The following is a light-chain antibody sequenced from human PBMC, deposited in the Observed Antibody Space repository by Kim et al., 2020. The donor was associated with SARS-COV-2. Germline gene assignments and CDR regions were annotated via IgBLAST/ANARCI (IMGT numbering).Light chain of an antibody. CDR2: GKN. CDR3: NSRDNSDNHVL. J-gene: IGLJ2*01. Sequence: ALGQTVRITCQGDSLRSYYATWYQQKPGQAPLLVIYGKNNRPSGIPDRFSGSSSGNTASLTITGAQAEDEADYYCNSRDNSDNHVLFGGGTQLTVL. V-gene: IGLV3-19*01. CDR1: SLRSYY.